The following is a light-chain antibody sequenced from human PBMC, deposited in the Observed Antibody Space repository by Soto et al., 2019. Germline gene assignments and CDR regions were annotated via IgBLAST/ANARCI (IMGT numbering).Light chain of an antibody. J-gene: IGKJ4*01. Sequence: DIQMTQSPSSLSSSVGDRVTITCHSSQDITNYLNWCQQKPGKAPNLLIYDASNLEAGVPSRFSGSESGTDFTFTISSLQPEDIATYYCQQYHNLPLLTFGGGTKVDIK. CDR2: DAS. V-gene: IGKV1-33*01. CDR1: QDITNY. CDR3: QQYHNLPLLT.